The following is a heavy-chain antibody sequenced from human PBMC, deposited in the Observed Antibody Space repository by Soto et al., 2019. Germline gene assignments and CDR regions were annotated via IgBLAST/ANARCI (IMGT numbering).Heavy chain of an antibody. D-gene: IGHD2-15*01. V-gene: IGHV3-23*01. CDR2: ISGSGGST. J-gene: IGHJ4*02. CDR1: GFTFSSYA. CDR3: AKGKAKGGHCSGGSCHQNYYFDY. Sequence: GGSLRLSCAASGFTFSSYAMSWVRQAPGKGLEWVSAISGSGGSTYYADSVKGRFTISRDNSKNTLYLQMNSLRAEDTAVYYCAKGKAKGGHCSGGSCHQNYYFDYWGQGTLVTVSS.